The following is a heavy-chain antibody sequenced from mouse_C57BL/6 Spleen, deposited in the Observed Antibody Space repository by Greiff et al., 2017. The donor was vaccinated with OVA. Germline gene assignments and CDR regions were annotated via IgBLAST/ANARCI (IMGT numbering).Heavy chain of an antibody. J-gene: IGHJ2*01. Sequence: EVMLVESGGGLVQPGGSLSLSCAASGFTFTDYYMSWVRQPPGKALEWLGFIRNKANGYTTEYSASVKGRFTISRDNSQSILYLQMNALRAEDSATYYCARYGYDRRGYYFDYWGQGTTLTVSS. CDR1: GFTFTDYY. D-gene: IGHD2-2*01. CDR3: ARYGYDRRGYYFDY. CDR2: IRNKANGYTT. V-gene: IGHV7-3*01.